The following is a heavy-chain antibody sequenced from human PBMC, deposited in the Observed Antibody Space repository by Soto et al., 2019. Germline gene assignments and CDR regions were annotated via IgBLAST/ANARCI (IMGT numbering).Heavy chain of an antibody. Sequence: QAQLQESGPGLVKPSQTLSLTCTVSGGSISSGGYYWSWIRQHPGKGLEWIGYIYYSGSTYYNPSLKSRVTISVDTSKNQFSLKLSSVTAADTAVYYCARDHQNYGDYFYYYYGMDVWGQGTTVTVSS. V-gene: IGHV4-31*03. CDR1: GGSISSGGYY. J-gene: IGHJ6*02. CDR3: ARDHQNYGDYFYYYYGMDV. D-gene: IGHD4-17*01. CDR2: IYYSGST.